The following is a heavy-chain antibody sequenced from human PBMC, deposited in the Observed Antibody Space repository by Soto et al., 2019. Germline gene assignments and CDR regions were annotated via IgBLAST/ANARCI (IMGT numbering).Heavy chain of an antibody. V-gene: IGHV3-30*04. CDR1: GLIFSSYA. CDR3: AREITGMNAFDI. CDR2: ISYDVRYK. J-gene: IGHJ3*02. D-gene: IGHD3-16*01. Sequence: SCAASGLIFSSYAMSWVRQAPGKGLEWVAVISYDVRYKFYADSVKGRFTISRDNSKNTLYLEMNSLRDEDTAVYYCAREITGMNAFDIWGQGTMVTVSS.